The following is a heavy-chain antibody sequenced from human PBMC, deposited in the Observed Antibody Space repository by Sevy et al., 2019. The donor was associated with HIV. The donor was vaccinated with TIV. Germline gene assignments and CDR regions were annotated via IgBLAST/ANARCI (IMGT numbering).Heavy chain of an antibody. CDR3: AREEGRVAAAGSGYYGMDV. CDR2: ISSSGSTI. Sequence: GGSLRLSCAPSGFTFSDYYMSWIRQAPGKGLEWVSYISSSGSTIYYADSVKGRFTISRDNAKNSLYLQMNSLRAEDTAVYYCAREEGRVAAAGSGYYGMDVWGQGTTVTVSS. D-gene: IGHD6-13*01. V-gene: IGHV3-11*01. CDR1: GFTFSDYY. J-gene: IGHJ6*02.